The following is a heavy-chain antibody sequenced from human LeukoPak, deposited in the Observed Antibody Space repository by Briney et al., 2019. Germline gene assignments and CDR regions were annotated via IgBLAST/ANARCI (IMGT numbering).Heavy chain of an antibody. CDR1: GYTFTSYD. D-gene: IGHD1-26*01. CDR2: MNPNSGNT. CDR3: ARVGKGATTGRWIWFDP. Sequence: ASVKVSCKASGYTFTSYDINWVRQATGQGLEWMGWMNPNSGNTGYAQKFQGRVTMTRNTSISTAYMELSSLRSDDTAVYYCARVGKGATTGRWIWFDPWGQGTLVTVSP. V-gene: IGHV1-8*01. J-gene: IGHJ5*02.